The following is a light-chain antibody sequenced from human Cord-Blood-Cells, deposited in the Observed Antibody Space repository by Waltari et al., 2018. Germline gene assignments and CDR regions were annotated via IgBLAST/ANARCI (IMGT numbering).Light chain of an antibody. CDR2: EVS. CDR1: SSSVGGSTH. J-gene: IGLJ1*01. Sequence: QSALTQPPSASGSPGQPVPISCTATSSSVGGSTHVSWYQQHPGKAPKLMIYEVSKRPSGVPDRFSGSKSGNTASLTVSGLQAEDEADYYCSSYAGSNNFGVFGTGTKVTVL. CDR3: SSYAGSNNFGV. V-gene: IGLV2-8*01.